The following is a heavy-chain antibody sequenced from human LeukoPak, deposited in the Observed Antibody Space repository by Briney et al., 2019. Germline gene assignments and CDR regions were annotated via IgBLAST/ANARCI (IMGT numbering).Heavy chain of an antibody. CDR1: GFTFSSYD. CDR2: IGGAGYS. Sequence: GRSLRLSCAASGFTFSSYDMHWVRQPTGKGLAGVSGIGGAGYSFYAGSVKCRFTISRENAKNALFLQMNSLRAGDTAVYYCTRHRHGMDVWGQGTTVTVSS. CDR3: TRHRHGMDV. V-gene: IGHV3-13*01. J-gene: IGHJ6*02.